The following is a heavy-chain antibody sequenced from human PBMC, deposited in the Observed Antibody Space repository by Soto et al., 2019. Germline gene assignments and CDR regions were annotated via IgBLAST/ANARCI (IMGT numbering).Heavy chain of an antibody. J-gene: IGHJ6*03. CDR2: MYYSGRT. CDR3: ARGPYYDLIWNYYYMDV. Sequence: QVQLQESGPGLVKPSETLSLSCSVSGGSISGHYWSWVRQNPGKGLEWIGYMYYSGRTNYYPSLPSRVISSVDTSHNHFPLTLTAVTAADTAVYYCARGPYYDLIWNYYYMDVWGKGTKFTVS. V-gene: IGHV4-59*08. D-gene: IGHD3-16*01. CDR1: GGSISGHY.